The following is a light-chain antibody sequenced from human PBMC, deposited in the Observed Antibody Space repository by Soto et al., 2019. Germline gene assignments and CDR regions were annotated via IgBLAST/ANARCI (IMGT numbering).Light chain of an antibody. J-gene: IGKJ2*01. CDR1: PSLTSSY. CDR2: GAS. V-gene: IGKV3-20*01. CDR3: QRYESPPPSYT. Sequence: EIVLTQSPGTLSLSPGERATLSCRASPSLTSSYLAWYQQKPGQAPRLLIYGASSRATGIPDRFSGGGSGTDSTLTISRLEPEDFAVYYCQRYESPPPSYTFGQGTKLEIK.